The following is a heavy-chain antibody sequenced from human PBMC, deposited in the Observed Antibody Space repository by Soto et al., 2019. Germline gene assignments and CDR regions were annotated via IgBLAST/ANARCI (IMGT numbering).Heavy chain of an antibody. V-gene: IGHV4-59*08. CDR3: ARGGYSSSWPTRNWFDP. CDR1: GGSISRYY. D-gene: IGHD6-13*01. CDR2: IYYSGST. Sequence: SETLSLTCTVSGGSISRYYWSWIRQPPGKGLEWIGYIYYSGSTNYNPSLKSRVTISVDTSKNQFSLKLSSVTAADTAVYYCARGGYSSSWPTRNWFDPWGQGTLVTVSS. J-gene: IGHJ5*02.